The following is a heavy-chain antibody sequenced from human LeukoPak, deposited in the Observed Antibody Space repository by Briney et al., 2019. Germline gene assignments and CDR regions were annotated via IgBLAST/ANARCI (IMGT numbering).Heavy chain of an antibody. CDR3: AKDLGPVALNGGDY. D-gene: IGHD6-19*01. CDR1: GFTFSSYA. Sequence: SGGSLRLSCAASGFTFSSYAMHWVRQAPGKGLEWVAVISYDGSNKYYADSVKGRFTISRDNSKNTLYLQMNSLRAEDTAVYYCAKDLGPVALNGGDYWGQGTLVTVSS. CDR2: ISYDGSNK. V-gene: IGHV3-30*04. J-gene: IGHJ4*02.